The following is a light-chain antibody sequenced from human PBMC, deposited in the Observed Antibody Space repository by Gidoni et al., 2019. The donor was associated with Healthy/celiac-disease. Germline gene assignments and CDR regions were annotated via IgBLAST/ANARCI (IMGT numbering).Light chain of an antibody. CDR1: SSDVGCYKY. CDR3: SSYTSSSTLV. V-gene: IGLV2-14*01. Sequence: QSALTQPAPVSGSPGQSLTTSCTGTSSDVGCYKYVSWYQQHPGKAPKLMIYDVSNRPSGVSNRFSGSKSGNTASLTISGLQAEDEADYYCSSYTSSSTLVFGGGTKLTVL. CDR2: DVS. J-gene: IGLJ2*01.